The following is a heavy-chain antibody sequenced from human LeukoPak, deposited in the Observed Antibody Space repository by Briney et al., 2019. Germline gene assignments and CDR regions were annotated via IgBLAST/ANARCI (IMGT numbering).Heavy chain of an antibody. CDR1: GDSVSSNSAA. D-gene: IGHD2-21*02. V-gene: IGHV6-1*01. CDR2: TYYRSKWFN. J-gene: IGHJ4*02. CDR3: ARVRSYCGGDCYYFDY. Sequence: SQTLSLTCAISGDSVSSNSAAWNCIRQSPSRGLEWLGRTYYRSKWFNDYAVSVKSRITINPDTSKNQFSLQLNSVTPEDTALYYCARVRSYCGGDCYYFDYWGQGTLVTVSS.